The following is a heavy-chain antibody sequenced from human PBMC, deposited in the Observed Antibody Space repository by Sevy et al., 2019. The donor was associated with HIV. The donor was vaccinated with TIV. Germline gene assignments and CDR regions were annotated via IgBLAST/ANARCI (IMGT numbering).Heavy chain of an antibody. CDR1: GFTFSTYG. V-gene: IGHV3-33*01. D-gene: IGHD4-17*01. CDR3: ARDLEFYDYGDYGPAFMPDY. CDR2: IWFDGSNT. Sequence: GGSLRLSCAASGFTFSTYGMHWVRQAPGKGLEWVAVIWFDGSNTYYADSVKGRFTISRDIDKNTLHLQMNSLRVEDTAVYYCARDLEFYDYGDYGPAFMPDYWGQGTLVTVSS. J-gene: IGHJ4*02.